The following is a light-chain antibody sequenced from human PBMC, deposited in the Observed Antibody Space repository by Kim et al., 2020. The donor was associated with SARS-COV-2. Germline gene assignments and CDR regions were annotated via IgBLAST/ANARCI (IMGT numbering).Light chain of an antibody. V-gene: IGLV1-51*01. CDR1: PSNIGTNY. CDR3: GTWDSSLSAGV. J-gene: IGLJ2*01. CDR2: DST. Sequence: KVTISCSCTPSNIGTNYVSWYQQLPGTAPKLLIYDSTERPSGIPDRFSASKSGASATLGITGLQTGDEAVYYCGTWDSSLSAGVFGGGTKVTVL.